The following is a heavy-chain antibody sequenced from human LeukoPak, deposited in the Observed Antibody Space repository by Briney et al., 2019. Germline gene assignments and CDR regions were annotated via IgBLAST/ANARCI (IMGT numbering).Heavy chain of an antibody. CDR2: IVVGSGNT. J-gene: IGHJ4*02. CDR1: GFTFSNSA. D-gene: IGHD1-14*01. Sequence: ASVKVSCKASGFTFSNSAVQWVRQARGQRLEWIGWIVVGSGNTNYAQKFQERVTITRDMSTSTAYKELSSLRSEDTAVYYCAVDIIYESDWGQGTLVTVSS. V-gene: IGHV1-58*01. CDR3: AVDIIYESD.